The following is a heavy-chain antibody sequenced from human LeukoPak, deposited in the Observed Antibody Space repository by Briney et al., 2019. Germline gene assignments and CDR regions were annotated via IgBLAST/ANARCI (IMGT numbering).Heavy chain of an antibody. D-gene: IGHD5-12*01. Sequence: GGSLRLSCAASGFTFSDHYMDWVRQAPGKGLEWVCRIRNKANSYTTEYAASVKGRFTVSRDDSKNSLFLQMLSLKTEDTAMYYCTRASISSTPYYFDYWGQGALVTVSS. J-gene: IGHJ4*02. CDR3: TRASISSTPYYFDY. V-gene: IGHV3-72*01. CDR1: GFTFSDHY. CDR2: IRNKANSYTT.